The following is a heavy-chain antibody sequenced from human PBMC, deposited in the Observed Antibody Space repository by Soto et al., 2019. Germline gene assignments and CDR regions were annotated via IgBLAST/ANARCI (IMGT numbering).Heavy chain of an antibody. D-gene: IGHD3-10*01. CDR2: VYYNENT. CDR1: GASINNFAYY. V-gene: IGHV4-39*01. Sequence: SETLSLTCSVSGASINNFAYYWGWIRQPPGKGLEWIGAVYYNENTYYNPSLRSRVAISVDTAKNQFSLNLRSVTAADTAVYFCARRERYYGSPGWFDPWGQGTLVTVSS. CDR3: ARRERYYGSPGWFDP. J-gene: IGHJ5*01.